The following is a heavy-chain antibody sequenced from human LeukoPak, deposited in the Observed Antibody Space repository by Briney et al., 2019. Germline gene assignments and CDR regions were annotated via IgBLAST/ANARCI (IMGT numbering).Heavy chain of an antibody. V-gene: IGHV4-4*02. J-gene: IGHJ4*02. Sequence: PSGTLSLTCGASGGSFSSTTWCTWGRQPPREGLEGIGEVDVDGSTNYNPSLQRPLTMSVDLSENHLSINLTSATAADTAVYYCARESGIYRPLDYSGQGTLVTVSS. CDR2: VDVDGST. CDR3: ARESGIYRPLDY. CDR1: GGSFSSTTW. D-gene: IGHD1-14*01.